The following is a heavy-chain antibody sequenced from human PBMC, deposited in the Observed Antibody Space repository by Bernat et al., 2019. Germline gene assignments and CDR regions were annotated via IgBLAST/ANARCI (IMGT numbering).Heavy chain of an antibody. Sequence: EVQLVESGGGLIQPGGSLRLSCAASGFTVSSNYMNWVRQAPGKGLEWVSVIYSDGGTYYADSVKGRFTISRDNSKNTLYLQMNSLRAEDTAVYYCARAKLIPLVDAFDMWGQGTMVTVSS. J-gene: IGHJ3*02. D-gene: IGHD2-21*01. CDR1: GFTVSSNY. CDR2: IYSDGGT. V-gene: IGHV3-53*01. CDR3: ARAKLIPLVDAFDM.